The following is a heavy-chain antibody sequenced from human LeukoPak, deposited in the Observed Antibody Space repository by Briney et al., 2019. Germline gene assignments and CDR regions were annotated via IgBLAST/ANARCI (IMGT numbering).Heavy chain of an antibody. CDR3: AREQVAGAAYGMDV. J-gene: IGHJ6*02. V-gene: IGHV3-13*01. D-gene: IGHD6-19*01. CDR2: IGTAGDT. CDR1: GFTFSSYD. Sequence: GGSLRLSCAASGFTFSSYDMHWVRQATGKGLEWVSAIGTAGDTYYPGSVKGRFTISRENAKNSLYLQMNSLRAGDTAVYYCAREQVAGAAYGMDVWGQGTTVTVSS.